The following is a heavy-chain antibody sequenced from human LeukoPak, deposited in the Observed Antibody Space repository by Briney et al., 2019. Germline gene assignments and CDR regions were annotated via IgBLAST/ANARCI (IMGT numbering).Heavy chain of an antibody. CDR2: IWYDGSNK. J-gene: IGHJ4*02. D-gene: IGHD3-10*01. CDR3: ARGSGSSQYYFDY. V-gene: IGHV3-33*01. CDR1: GFTFSSYG. Sequence: PGGSLRLSCAASGFTFSSYGMHWVRQAPGKGLEWVAVIWYDGSNKYYAGSVKGRFTISRDNSKNTLYLQMNSLRAEDTAVYYCARGSGSSQYYFDYWGRGTLVTVSS.